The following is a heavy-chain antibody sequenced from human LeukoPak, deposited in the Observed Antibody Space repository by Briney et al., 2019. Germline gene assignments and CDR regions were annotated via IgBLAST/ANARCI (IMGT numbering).Heavy chain of an antibody. Sequence: GGSLRLSCAASGFTFSSYAMGWVRQAPGKGLEWVSSISSSSSYMYYANSVKGRFTISRDNAKNSLYLQMNSLRAEDTAVYYCAKELGQLGSVWFDPWGQGTLVTVSS. CDR2: ISSSSSYM. J-gene: IGHJ5*02. D-gene: IGHD6-6*01. CDR3: AKELGQLGSVWFDP. CDR1: GFTFSSYA. V-gene: IGHV3-21*01.